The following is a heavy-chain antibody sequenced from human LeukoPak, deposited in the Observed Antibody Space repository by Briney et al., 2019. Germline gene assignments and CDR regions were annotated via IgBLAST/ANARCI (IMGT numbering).Heavy chain of an antibody. CDR2: IYYDGSNK. J-gene: IGHJ6*02. CDR1: GFTFGNYG. Sequence: GGSLRLSCAASGFTFGNYGMHWVRQAPGKGLEWVAVIYYDGSNKYYADSVKGRLTISRDNSKNTLYLQMNSLRAEDTAVYYCARGSSRAASKRFGMDVWGQGTTVTVSS. CDR3: ARGSSRAASKRFGMDV. D-gene: IGHD6-6*01. V-gene: IGHV3-33*01.